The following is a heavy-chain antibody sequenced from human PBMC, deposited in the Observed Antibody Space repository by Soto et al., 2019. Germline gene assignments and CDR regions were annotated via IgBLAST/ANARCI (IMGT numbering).Heavy chain of an antibody. CDR2: INTHNGNT. V-gene: IGHV1-18*01. J-gene: IGHJ6*02. Sequence: ASVKVSCKASGYTFTTYGISWVRQAPGQGLEWLGWINTHNGNTNYAQNLQGRVIMTADTSTSTAYMELRSLRSDDTAVYYCTREGSAPYYYYGMDAWGQGTTVTVSS. CDR1: GYTFTTYG. CDR3: TREGSAPYYYYGMDA. D-gene: IGHD3-10*01.